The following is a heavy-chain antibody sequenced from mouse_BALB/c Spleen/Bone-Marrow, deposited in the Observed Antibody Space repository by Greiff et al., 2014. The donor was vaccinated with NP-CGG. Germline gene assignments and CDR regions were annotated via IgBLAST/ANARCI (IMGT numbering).Heavy chain of an antibody. CDR1: GFNIKDTY. J-gene: IGHJ2*01. CDR2: IDPASDYT. D-gene: IGHD4-1*01. V-gene: IGHV14-3*02. Sequence: VQLQQSGAELVEPGASVKLSCTASGFNIKDTYMHWVKQRPEQGLEWIGRIDPASDYTQFDSKFQGKATITADTSSNTAYLQLSSLTSEDTAVYYCATLTGTFDYWGQGTTLTVSS. CDR3: ATLTGTFDY.